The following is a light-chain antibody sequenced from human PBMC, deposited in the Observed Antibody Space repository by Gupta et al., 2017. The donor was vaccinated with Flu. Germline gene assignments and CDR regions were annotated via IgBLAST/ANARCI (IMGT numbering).Light chain of an antibody. J-gene: IGKJ2*02. CDR2: LAS. CDR3: IQHLPTCT. Sequence: DIVMTQSALSLPVTPGEPASISCRSSQSLLNRNGHNYLEWYLQKPGQPPQRLIYLASSSAAGVTDRCCGSGLAIDFTLQSRGVEAEDVGHYYGIQHLPTCTFGQGTKVEIK. V-gene: IGKV2-28*01. CDR1: QSLLNRNGHNY.